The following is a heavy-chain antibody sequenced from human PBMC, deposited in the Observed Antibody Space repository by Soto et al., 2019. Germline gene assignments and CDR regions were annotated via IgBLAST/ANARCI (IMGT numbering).Heavy chain of an antibody. CDR3: ARESGGATATLDYYYFYMDV. CDR1: GDRFTDYY. D-gene: IGHD5-12*01. V-gene: IGHV1-2*04. CDR2: INPNSGVT. J-gene: IGHJ6*03. Sequence: QVQLVQSGAEVKEPGASVTVSCRASGDRFTDYYMHWVRQAPGQGLEWMGWINPNSGVTKYAQKFQGWVTMTRDTSIRTVYMQLSRLGFDDTAIYYCARESGGATATLDYYYFYMDVCGTGTTVTVSS.